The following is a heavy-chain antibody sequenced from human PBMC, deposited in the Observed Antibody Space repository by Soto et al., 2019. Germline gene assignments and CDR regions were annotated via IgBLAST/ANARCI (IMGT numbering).Heavy chain of an antibody. V-gene: IGHV3-30-3*01. CDR3: ARVAWWLQSRGWSDP. CDR2: ISYDGSNK. Sequence: QVQLVESGGGVVQPGRSLRLSCAASGFTFSSYAMHWVRQAPGKGLEWVAVISYDGSNKYYADSVKGRFTISRDNSKNTLYLQMNSLRAEDTAVYYCARVAWWLQSRGWSDPWGQGTLVTVSS. D-gene: IGHD5-12*01. J-gene: IGHJ5*02. CDR1: GFTFSSYA.